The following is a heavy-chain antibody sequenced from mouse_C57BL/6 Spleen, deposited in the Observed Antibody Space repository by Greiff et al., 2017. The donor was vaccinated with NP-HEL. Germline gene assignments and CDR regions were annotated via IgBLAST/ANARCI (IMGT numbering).Heavy chain of an antibody. Sequence: EVQLQQSGPELVKPGASVKISCKASGYTFTDYYMNWVKQSHGKSLEWIGDINPNNGGTSYNQKFKGKATLTVDKSSSTAYMDLRSLTSEDSAVYYCASAGGTDYFDYWGQGTTLTVSA. J-gene: IGHJ2*01. CDR2: INPNNGGT. CDR1: GYTFTDYY. V-gene: IGHV1-26*01. CDR3: ASAGGTDYFDY. D-gene: IGHD3-3*01.